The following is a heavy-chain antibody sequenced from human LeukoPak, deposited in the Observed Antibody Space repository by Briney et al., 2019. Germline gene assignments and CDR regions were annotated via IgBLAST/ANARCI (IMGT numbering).Heavy chain of an antibody. D-gene: IGHD2-2*01. CDR3: ARRYCSNTSCPYTPPFDY. V-gene: IGHV1-3*01. CDR2: INAGNGNT. CDR1: GYTFTSYA. J-gene: IGHJ4*02. Sequence: GASVKVSCKASGYTFTSYAMHWVRQAPGQRLEWMGWINAGNGNTKYSQKFQGRVTITRDTSASTAYMELSSLRSEDTAVYYCARRYCSNTSCPYTPPFDYWGQGTLVTVSS.